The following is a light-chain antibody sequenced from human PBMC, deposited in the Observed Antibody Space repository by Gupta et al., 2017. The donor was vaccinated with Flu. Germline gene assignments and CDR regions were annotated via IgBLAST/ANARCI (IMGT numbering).Light chain of an antibody. CDR2: GAS. J-gene: IGKJ2*01. Sequence: GTLSLAPRDRDTRSCRASRSISSSHLAWYQQIRGQAPRLLIFGASSRATGIPDRFSGSGSATDFTLTINRLEPADFAVYYCQQYDTSPYTFGQGTKVEIK. CDR1: RSISSSH. V-gene: IGKV3-20*01. CDR3: QQYDTSPYT.